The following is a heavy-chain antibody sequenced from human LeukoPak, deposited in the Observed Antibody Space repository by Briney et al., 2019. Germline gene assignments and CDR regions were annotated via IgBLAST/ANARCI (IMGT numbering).Heavy chain of an antibody. J-gene: IGHJ4*02. CDR2: IKTRSDGGTT. CDR3: ILQGGLLSFGNLLFPFDY. Sequence: GGSLRLSCAASGFIFTNAWMSWVRQAPGKGLEWVGRIKTRSDGGTTDYAAPVKGRLTIFRDDSKKTLYLQMNSLKTEDTAVYYCILQGGLLSFGNLLFPFDYWGQGTLVTVSS. D-gene: IGHD3-10*01. V-gene: IGHV3-15*01. CDR1: GFIFTNAW.